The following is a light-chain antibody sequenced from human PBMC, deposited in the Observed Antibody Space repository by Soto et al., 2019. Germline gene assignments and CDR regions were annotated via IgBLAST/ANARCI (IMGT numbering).Light chain of an antibody. Sequence: EIVLTQSPGTLSLSPGERATLSCRASQSGSSSYLAWYQQKPGQAPRLLIYGASSRATGIPDRFSGSGSGTDFTLTISRLEPEDFAMYYCHQYGISPPVTFGQGTRLEI. V-gene: IGKV3-20*01. CDR1: QSGSSSY. CDR2: GAS. J-gene: IGKJ5*01. CDR3: HQYGISPPVT.